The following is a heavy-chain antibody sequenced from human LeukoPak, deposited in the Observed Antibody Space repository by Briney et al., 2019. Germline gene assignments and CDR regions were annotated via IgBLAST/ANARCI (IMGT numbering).Heavy chain of an antibody. D-gene: IGHD3-22*01. CDR1: GFTFSSYA. CDR3: ATDMNYYDSSAHPQRFDS. J-gene: IGHJ4*02. V-gene: IGHV3-66*01. CDR2: IYTSGSP. Sequence: SGGSLRLSCAASGFTFSSYAMHWVRQAPGEGLQWVSSIYTSGSPYCADSVKGRFTISRDNSKNTLYLQMNSLRAEDTAMYYCATDMNYYDSSAHPQRFDSWGQGTLVTVSS.